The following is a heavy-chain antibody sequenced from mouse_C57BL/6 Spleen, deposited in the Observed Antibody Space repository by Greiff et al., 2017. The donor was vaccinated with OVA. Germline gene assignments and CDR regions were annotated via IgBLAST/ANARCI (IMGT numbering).Heavy chain of an antibody. V-gene: IGHV1-69*01. Sequence: QVQLKQPGAELVMPGASVKLSCKASGYTFTSYWMHWVKQRPGQGLEWIGEIDPSDSYTNYNQKFKGKSILTVDKSSSTAYMQLSSLTSEDSAVYYCATNYYGSSRYFDVWGTGTTVTVSS. J-gene: IGHJ1*03. CDR3: ATNYYGSSRYFDV. CDR2: IDPSDSYT. D-gene: IGHD1-1*01. CDR1: GYTFTSYW.